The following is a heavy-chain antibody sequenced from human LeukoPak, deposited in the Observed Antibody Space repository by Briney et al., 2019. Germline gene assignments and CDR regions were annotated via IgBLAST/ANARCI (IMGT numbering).Heavy chain of an antibody. CDR1: GFTVSSNY. V-gene: IGHV3-53*01. CDR3: ARERPGMDYIDV. Sequence: PGGSLRLSCAASGFTVSSNYMSWVRQAPGKGLEWVSVIYSGGSTYYPVSVKGRFTISRDNSKNTMHHQQNSLRAEDAAVYYCARERPGMDYIDVWGKGTTVTVSS. CDR2: IYSGGST. J-gene: IGHJ6*03.